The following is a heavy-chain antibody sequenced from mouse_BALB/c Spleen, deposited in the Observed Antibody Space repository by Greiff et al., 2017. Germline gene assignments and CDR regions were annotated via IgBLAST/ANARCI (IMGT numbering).Heavy chain of an antibody. CDR3: ARDYGSRGSFAY. CDR2: IDTSDSYT. V-gene: IGHV1-69*01. D-gene: IGHD1-1*01. CDR1: GYTFTDYW. J-gene: IGHJ3*01. Sequence: QVQLQQSGAELVMPGASVKMSCKASGYTFTDYWMHWVKQRPGQGLEWIGAIDTSDSYTSYNQKFKGKATLTVDESSSTAYMQLSSLTSEDSAVYYCARDYGSRGSFAYWGQGTLVTVSA.